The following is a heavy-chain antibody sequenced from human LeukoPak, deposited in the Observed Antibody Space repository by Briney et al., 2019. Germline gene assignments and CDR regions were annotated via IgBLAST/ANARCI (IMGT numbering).Heavy chain of an antibody. CDR1: DDSFSSHY. CDR2: ISYIGGT. V-gene: IGHV4-59*11. D-gene: IGHD4-17*01. J-gene: IGHJ3*02. Sequence: SETLSLTCAVSDDSFSSHYWTWIRQPPGKGLEWIWYISYIGGTNYNPSLKSRVTISIDTSRNQFSLRLSSVTAADTAVYYCARDLVTVTKGFDIWGQGTMVSVSS. CDR3: ARDLVTVTKGFDI.